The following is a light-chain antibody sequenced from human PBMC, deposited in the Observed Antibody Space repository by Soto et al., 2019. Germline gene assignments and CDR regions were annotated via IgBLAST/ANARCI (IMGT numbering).Light chain of an antibody. V-gene: IGKV1-39*01. Sequence: DIQMTQSPSSLSASVGDRVTITCRASQSISNYLNWYQQKPGKAPNLLIYTASSLQSGVPSRFSGSGSGTDFTLSISSLQPEDIATYYCQQSYSPPPITFGQGTRLEIK. CDR3: QQSYSPPPIT. CDR1: QSISNY. J-gene: IGKJ5*01. CDR2: TAS.